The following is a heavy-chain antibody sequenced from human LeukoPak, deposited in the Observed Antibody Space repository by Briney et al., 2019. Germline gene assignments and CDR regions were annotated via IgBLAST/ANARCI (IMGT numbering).Heavy chain of an antibody. Sequence: GGSLRLSCAASGFTFSSYEMNWVRQAPGKGLVWVSRISGDGTIKTYADFVRGRFIVSRDNTKNILYLQMNSLKVEDTATYFCSRSQFDYWGQGVLVTVSS. J-gene: IGHJ4*02. CDR3: SRSQFDY. CDR2: ISGDGTIK. CDR1: GFTFSSYE. V-gene: IGHV3-74*03.